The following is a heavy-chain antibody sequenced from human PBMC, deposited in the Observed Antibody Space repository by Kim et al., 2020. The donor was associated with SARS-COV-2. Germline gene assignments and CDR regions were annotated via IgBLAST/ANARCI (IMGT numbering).Heavy chain of an antibody. J-gene: IGHJ4*02. CDR2: MNPNSGNT. V-gene: IGHV1-8*01. Sequence: ASVKVSCKASGYTFTSYDINWVRQATGQGLEWMGWMNPNSGNTGYAQKFQGRVTMTRNTSISTAYMELSSLRSEDTAVYYCATAPQRSSWYLLNLKGTKNYYFDYWGQGTLVTVSS. CDR1: GYTFTSYD. CDR3: ATAPQRSSWYLLNLKGTKNYYFDY. D-gene: IGHD6-13*01.